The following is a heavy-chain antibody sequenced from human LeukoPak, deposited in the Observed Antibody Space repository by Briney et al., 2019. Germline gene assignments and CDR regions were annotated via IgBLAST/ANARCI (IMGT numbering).Heavy chain of an antibody. V-gene: IGHV3-30-3*01. CDR2: ISYDGSDK. Sequence: PGGSLRLSCVVSGFTFSRYPMYWVRQAPGKGLEWVAVISYDGSDKYYADSVKGRFTISRDNSKNTLYLQMNSLRAEDTAVYYCARDSLYYYDSSGNYPTGAFDIWGQGTMVTVSS. D-gene: IGHD3-22*01. CDR3: ARDSLYYYDSSGNYPTGAFDI. CDR1: GFTFSRYP. J-gene: IGHJ3*02.